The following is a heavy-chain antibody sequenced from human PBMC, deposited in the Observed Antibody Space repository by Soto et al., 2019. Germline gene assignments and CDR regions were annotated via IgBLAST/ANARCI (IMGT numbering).Heavy chain of an antibody. CDR3: ARDRLWYYDFWSGVGDAFDI. CDR2: IWYDGSNK. J-gene: IGHJ3*02. CDR1: GFTFSIYG. D-gene: IGHD3-3*01. Sequence: GGSLSLSCAASGFTFSIYGMHWVRQAPGKGLEWVAVIWYDGSNKYYADSVKGRFTISRDNSKNTLYLQMNSLRAEDTAVYYCARDRLWYYDFWSGVGDAFDIWGQGTMVTVSS. V-gene: IGHV3-33*01.